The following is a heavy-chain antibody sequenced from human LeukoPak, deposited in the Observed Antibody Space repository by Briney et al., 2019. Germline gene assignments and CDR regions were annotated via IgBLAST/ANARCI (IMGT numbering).Heavy chain of an antibody. CDR2: IYYSGST. V-gene: IGHV4-59*08. CDR1: GGSISSYY. J-gene: IGHJ3*02. Sequence: SETLSLTCTVSGGSISSYYWSWIRQPPGKGLEWIGYIYYSGSTNYNPSLKSRVTISVDTSKNQSSLKLSSVTAADTAVYYCARGALAAFDIWGQGTMVTVSS. D-gene: IGHD3-16*01. CDR3: ARGALAAFDI.